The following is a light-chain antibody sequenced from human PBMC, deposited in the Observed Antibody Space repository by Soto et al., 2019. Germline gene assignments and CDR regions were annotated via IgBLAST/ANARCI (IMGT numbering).Light chain of an antibody. Sequence: QSALTQPPSASGSPGQSVTISCTGTGSDVGGYNYVSWYQQHPGKAPKLIIYEVSKRPSGVPDRFSASKSGNTASLTVSWLQTEDEADYYCCSYGGNNNVLFGGGTKVTVL. J-gene: IGLJ3*02. CDR2: EVS. V-gene: IGLV2-8*01. CDR3: CSYGGNNNVL. CDR1: GSDVGGYNY.